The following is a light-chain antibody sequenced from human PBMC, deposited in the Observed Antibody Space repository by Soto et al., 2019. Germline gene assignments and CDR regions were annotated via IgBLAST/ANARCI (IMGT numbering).Light chain of an antibody. CDR1: QSFSSNY. Sequence: EIVLTQSPGTLSLSPGERATLSCRASQSFSSNYLAWYQQKPGQAPRLLIYGASTRATGIPDRFSGTESGTDFTLTISRLETEDSAVYYCQQYSSEWTFGQGTKVEI. CDR2: GAS. CDR3: QQYSSEWT. J-gene: IGKJ1*01. V-gene: IGKV3-20*01.